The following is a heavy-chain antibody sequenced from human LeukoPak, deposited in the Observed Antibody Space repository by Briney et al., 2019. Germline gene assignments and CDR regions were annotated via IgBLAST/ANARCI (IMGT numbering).Heavy chain of an antibody. CDR1: GFTFSSYW. D-gene: IGHD1-26*01. CDR3: ARDIIVGATSPNDAFDI. Sequence: GGSLRLSCAASGFTFSSYWMHWVRQALGKGLVWVSRINSDGSSTSYADSVKGRFTISRDNAKNTLYLQMNSLRAEDTAVYYCARDIIVGATSPNDAFDIWGQGTMVTVSS. CDR2: INSDGSST. V-gene: IGHV3-74*01. J-gene: IGHJ3*02.